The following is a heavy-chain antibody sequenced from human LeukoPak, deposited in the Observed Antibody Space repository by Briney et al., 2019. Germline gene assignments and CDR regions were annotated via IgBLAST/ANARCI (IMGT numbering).Heavy chain of an antibody. J-gene: IGHJ5*02. D-gene: IGHD2-8*01. CDR3: AQNGQSGFSFDP. V-gene: IGHV4-59*12. CDR1: GGSISRYY. CDR2: FDNSGSA. Sequence: SETLSLTCTVSGGSISRYYWSWIRQPPGKGLEWIGYFDNSGSANYNPSLKSRLTISEDTSKNQFSLKLSSVTAADTAVYYCAQNGQSGFSFDPWGQGTLVTVSS.